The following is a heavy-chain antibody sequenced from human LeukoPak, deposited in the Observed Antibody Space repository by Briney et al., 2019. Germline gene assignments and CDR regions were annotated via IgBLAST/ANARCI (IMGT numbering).Heavy chain of an antibody. V-gene: IGHV3-72*01. CDR2: SRSKTNRYTT. Sequence: GGSLRLSCAASGFTFSDHYLDWVRQAPGKGLEWVGRSRSKTNRYTTQYAASVKGRFTISRDDSKNSLYLQMNSLRAEDTAVYYCARGGGEGSSWQAYYFDYWGQGTLVTVSS. J-gene: IGHJ4*02. CDR1: GFTFSDHY. CDR3: ARGGGEGSSWQAYYFDY. D-gene: IGHD6-6*01.